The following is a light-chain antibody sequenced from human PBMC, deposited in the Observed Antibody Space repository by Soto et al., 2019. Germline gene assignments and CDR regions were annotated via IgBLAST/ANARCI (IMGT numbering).Light chain of an antibody. J-gene: IGKJ5*01. Sequence: EIVLTQSPGTLSLSPGERGTLPCRASQSVINNYLAWYQQKPGQAPRLLIYCASSRATGIPERFSGSGSGSEFTLTISRLAPEDFAEYYCQQYGSSPITFGHGTRLEIK. CDR1: QSVINNY. CDR3: QQYGSSPIT. V-gene: IGKV3-20*01. CDR2: CAS.